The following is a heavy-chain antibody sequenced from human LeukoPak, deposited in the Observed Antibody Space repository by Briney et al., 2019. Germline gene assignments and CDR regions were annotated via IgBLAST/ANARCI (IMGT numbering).Heavy chain of an antibody. J-gene: IGHJ4*02. D-gene: IGHD3-22*01. CDR2: ISGSGGST. Sequence: GGSLRLSCAASGFTFSSYAMSWVRQAPGKGLEWVSAISGSGGSTYYADSVKGRFTISRDNSKNTLYLQMNSLRAEDTAVYYFANRAYYDSSGYYYYYFDYWGQGTLVTVSS. CDR1: GFTFSSYA. V-gene: IGHV3-23*01. CDR3: ANRAYYDSSGYYYYYFDY.